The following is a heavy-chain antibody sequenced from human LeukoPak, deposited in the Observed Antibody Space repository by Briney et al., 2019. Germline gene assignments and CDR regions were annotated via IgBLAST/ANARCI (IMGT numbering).Heavy chain of an antibody. CDR3: ARRRSGSYLSWFDP. V-gene: IGHV4-34*01. J-gene: IGHJ5*02. CDR1: GGSFSGYY. CDR2: INISGST. Sequence: SETLCLTCAVYGGSFSGYYWSWIRQTPGEGLERIGEINISGSTKSNTSLTSRVTISVDTSKNQFSLKLSSVTAADTAVYYCARRRSGSYLSWFDPWGQGTLVTVSS. D-gene: IGHD1-26*01.